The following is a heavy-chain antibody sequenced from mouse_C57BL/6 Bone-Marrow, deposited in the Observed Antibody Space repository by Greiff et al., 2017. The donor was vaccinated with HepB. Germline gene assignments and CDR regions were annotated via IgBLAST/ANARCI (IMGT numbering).Heavy chain of an antibody. CDR2: IDPETGGT. Sequence: QVHVKQSGAELVRPGASVTLSCKASGYTFTDYEMHWVKQTPVHGLEWIGAIDPETGGTAYNQKFKGKAILTADKSSSTAYMELRSLTSEDSAVYYCTSGYSSSYAMDDWGKGTSVTVSS. CDR3: TSGYSSSYAMDD. D-gene: IGHD1-1*01. J-gene: IGHJ4*01. CDR1: GYTFTDYE. V-gene: IGHV1-15*01.